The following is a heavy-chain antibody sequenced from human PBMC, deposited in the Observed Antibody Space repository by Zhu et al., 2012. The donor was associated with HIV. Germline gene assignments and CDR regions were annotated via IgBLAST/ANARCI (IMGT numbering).Heavy chain of an antibody. D-gene: IGHD6-19*01. V-gene: IGHV4-4*08. Sequence: QVQLQESGPGLVKPSETLSLSCTVSGGSISSYYWSWIRQSPGKGLEWIGYFYASGSIDYNPSLKSRVAISVDTSKNQFSLSLNSVTAADTAIYYCARYSAWYTCFDYWGQGILVTVSS. CDR2: FYASGSI. CDR3: ARYSAWYTCFDY. J-gene: IGHJ4*02. CDR1: GGSISSYY.